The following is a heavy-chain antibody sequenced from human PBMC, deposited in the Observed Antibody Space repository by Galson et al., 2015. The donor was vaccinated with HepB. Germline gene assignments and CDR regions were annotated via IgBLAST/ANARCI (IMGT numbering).Heavy chain of an antibody. CDR3: ANHYGDYVTFDY. D-gene: IGHD4-17*01. Sequence: SLRLSCAASGFTFSSYAMSWVRQAPGKGLEWVSAISGSGGSTYYADSVKGRFTISRDNSKNTLYLQMNSLRAEDTAVYYCANHYGDYVTFDYWGQGTLVTVSS. J-gene: IGHJ4*02. CDR1: GFTFSSYA. CDR2: ISGSGGST. V-gene: IGHV3-23*01.